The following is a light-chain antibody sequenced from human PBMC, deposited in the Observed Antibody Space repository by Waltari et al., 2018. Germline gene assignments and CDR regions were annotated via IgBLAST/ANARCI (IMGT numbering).Light chain of an antibody. CDR1: QDIDDL. J-gene: IGKJ4*01. CDR3: QQRINWPLT. CDR2: GAS. Sequence: EIVLTQSPANLSLSPGERATLSCRASQDIDDLLTWFQQRPGQVPRLLIYGASNRAADIPARFSGSASGKDFILTISSLEPEDFAVYYGQQRINWPLTFGGGTTVDIK. V-gene: IGKV3D-11*01.